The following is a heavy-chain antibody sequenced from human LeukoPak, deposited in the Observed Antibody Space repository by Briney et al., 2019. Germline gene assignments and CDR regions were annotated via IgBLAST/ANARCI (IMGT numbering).Heavy chain of an antibody. J-gene: IGHJ3*02. CDR2: IYTTGST. CDR3: ARTTLRHFDWSPDAFDI. V-gene: IGHV4-61*02. D-gene: IGHD3-9*01. CDR1: GGSISSGSYY. Sequence: PSQTLSLTCTVSGGSISSGSYYWSWIRQPAGKGLEWIGRIYTTGSTNYNPSLKSRVTMSVDTSKNQFSLKLSSVTAADTAVYYCARTTLRHFDWSPDAFDIWGQGTMVTVS.